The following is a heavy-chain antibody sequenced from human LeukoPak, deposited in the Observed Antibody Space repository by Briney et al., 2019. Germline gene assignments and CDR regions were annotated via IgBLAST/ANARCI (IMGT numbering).Heavy chain of an antibody. V-gene: IGHV1-46*01. CDR3: ARVRVGSWYYFDY. D-gene: IGHD6-13*01. CDR1: GYIFTNYY. J-gene: IGHJ4*02. Sequence: GASVKVSCKASGYIFTNYYIYWVRQAPGQGVEWMGIINPSGGSTSYAQKFQGRVTMTRDTSTSTVYMGLRSLRSEDTAVYYCARVRVGSWYYFDYWGQGTLVTVSS. CDR2: INPSGGST.